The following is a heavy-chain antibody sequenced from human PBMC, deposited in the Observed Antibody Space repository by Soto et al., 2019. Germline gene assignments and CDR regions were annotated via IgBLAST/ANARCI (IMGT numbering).Heavy chain of an antibody. CDR2: INPSGGST. J-gene: IGHJ4*02. V-gene: IGHV1-46*03. Sequence: ASVKVSCKASGYTFTSYYVHWVRQAPGQGLGWMGIINPSGGSTRYAQKFQGRVTMTSDASTTTVYMQLSSLRSDDTAVYYCARDIITTGTSSYYWGQGTLVTVSS. CDR1: GYTFTSYY. D-gene: IGHD1-1*01. CDR3: ARDIITTGTSSYY.